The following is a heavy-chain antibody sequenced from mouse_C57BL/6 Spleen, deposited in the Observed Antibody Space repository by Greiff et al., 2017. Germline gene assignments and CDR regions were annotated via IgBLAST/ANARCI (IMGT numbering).Heavy chain of an antibody. CDR1: GYTFTDYY. J-gene: IGHJ2*01. CDR3: AREGNYYYGSSLDY. Sequence: QVQLKQSGAELVRPGASVKLSCKASGYTFTDYYINWVKQRPGQGLEWIARIYPGSGNTYYNEKFKGKATLTAEKSSSTAYMQLSSLTSEDSAVYFCAREGNYYYGSSLDYWGQGTTLTVSS. CDR2: IYPGSGNT. D-gene: IGHD1-1*01. V-gene: IGHV1-76*01.